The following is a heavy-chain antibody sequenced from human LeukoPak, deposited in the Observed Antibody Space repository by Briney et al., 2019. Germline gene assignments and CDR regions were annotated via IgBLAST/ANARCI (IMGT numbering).Heavy chain of an antibody. V-gene: IGHV4-4*07. CDR1: GGSISIYY. CDR2: IYTNKNT. J-gene: IGHJ4*02. CDR3: ARVVIATPGSSLDYFDF. Sequence: SETLSLTCTVSGGSISIYYWNWIRQPAGKGLEWIGRIYTNKNTFFNPSLKSRVTMSVDTSKNQFSLKLTSVTAADTALYYCARVVIATPGSSLDYFDFWGQGTLVTVSS. D-gene: IGHD6-13*01.